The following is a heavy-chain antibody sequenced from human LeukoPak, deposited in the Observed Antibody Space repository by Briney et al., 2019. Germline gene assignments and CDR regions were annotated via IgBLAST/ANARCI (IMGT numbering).Heavy chain of an antibody. CDR2: ISGNGDNT. V-gene: IGHV3-23*01. D-gene: IGHD2-15*01. CDR3: ARGYCSGGSCYPAWFDP. J-gene: IGHJ5*02. Sequence: GGSLRLSCAASGFTFSSYAISWVRQAPGKGLEWVSVISGNGDNTYYADSVKGRFTISRDNSKNTLYLQMNSLRAEDTAVYYCARGYCSGGSCYPAWFDPWGQGTLVTVSS. CDR1: GFTFSSYA.